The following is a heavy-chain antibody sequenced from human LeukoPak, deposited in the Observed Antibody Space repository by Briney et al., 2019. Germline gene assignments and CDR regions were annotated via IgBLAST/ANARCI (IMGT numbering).Heavy chain of an antibody. CDR2: ISGSGGST. Sequence: GGSLRLSCAASGFTFSSYAMSWVRQAPGKGLEWVSAISGSGGSTYYADSVKGRFTISRDNSKNTLYLQMNSLRAEDTAVYYCAKDRSITMVRGVIITSMDVWGKGTTVTVSS. V-gene: IGHV3-23*01. CDR3: AKDRSITMVRGVIITSMDV. J-gene: IGHJ6*03. CDR1: GFTFSSYA. D-gene: IGHD3-10*01.